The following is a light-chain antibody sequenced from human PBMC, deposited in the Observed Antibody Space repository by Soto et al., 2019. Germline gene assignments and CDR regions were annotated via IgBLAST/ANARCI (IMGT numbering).Light chain of an antibody. J-gene: IGKJ4*01. V-gene: IGKV3-11*01. CDR1: QSVSSY. Sequence: EIVLTQSPATLSLSPGERATLSCRASQSVSSYLAWYQQKPGQAPRLLIYDASHRATGIPARFSGSGSGTAFTLTLSSLEPEDFAVYYCQQRSNWPLTFGGGTKVEIK. CDR2: DAS. CDR3: QQRSNWPLT.